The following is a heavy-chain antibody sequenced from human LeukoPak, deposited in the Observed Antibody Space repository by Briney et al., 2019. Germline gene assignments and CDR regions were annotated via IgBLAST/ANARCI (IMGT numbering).Heavy chain of an antibody. D-gene: IGHD3-10*01. J-gene: IGHJ5*02. CDR1: GFTFSTYG. Sequence: PGGSLRLSCVASGFTFSTYGMSWVRQAPGEGLERVAAVSSTGSGTYYPDSLKGRFIISRDNSQNTVFLQMNSLRPEDTAFYFCAKDGPLLWFGPTDAWGQGILVTVSS. CDR3: AKDGPLLWFGPTDA. CDR2: VSSTGSGT. V-gene: IGHV3-23*01.